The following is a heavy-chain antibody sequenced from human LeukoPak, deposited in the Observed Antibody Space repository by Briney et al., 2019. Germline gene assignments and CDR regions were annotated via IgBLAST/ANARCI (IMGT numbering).Heavy chain of an antibody. V-gene: IGHV1-24*01. D-gene: IGHD5-12*01. J-gene: IGHJ5*02. CDR2: FDPEDGET. CDR1: GYTLTELS. CDR3: ASFFYTVIVATHRGSNWFDP. Sequence: ASVKVSCKVSGYTLTELSMHWVRQAPGKGLEWMGGFDPEDGETIYAQKFQGRVTMTEDTSTDTAYMELSSLRSEDTAVYYCASFFYTVIVATHRGSNWFDPWGQGTLVTVSS.